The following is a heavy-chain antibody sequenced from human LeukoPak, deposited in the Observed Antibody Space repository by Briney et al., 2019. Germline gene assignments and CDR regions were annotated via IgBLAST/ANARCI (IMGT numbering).Heavy chain of an antibody. CDR1: GFTFSSYA. J-gene: IGHJ4*02. CDR3: ARDTTGYPDY. D-gene: IGHD6-13*01. Sequence: GASLRLSCAASGFTFSSYAMSWVRQAPGKGLEWDSAISGSGGSTYYADSVKGRFTISRDNSKNTLYLQMNSLRAEDTAVYYCARDTTGYPDYWGQGTLVTVSS. CDR2: ISGSGGST. V-gene: IGHV3-23*01.